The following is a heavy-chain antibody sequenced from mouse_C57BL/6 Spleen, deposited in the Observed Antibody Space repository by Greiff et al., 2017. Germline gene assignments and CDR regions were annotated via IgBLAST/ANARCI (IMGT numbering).Heavy chain of an antibody. V-gene: IGHV5-16*01. J-gene: IGHJ4*01. D-gene: IGHD1-1*01. CDR1: GFTFSDYY. Sequence: EVKLVESEGGLVQPGSSMKLSCTASGFTFSDYYMAWVRQVPEKGLEWVANINYDGSSTYYLDSLKSRFIISRDNAKNILYLQMSSLKSEDTATYYCARDLGSYYAMDYWGQGTAVTVSS. CDR3: ARDLGSYYAMDY. CDR2: INYDGSST.